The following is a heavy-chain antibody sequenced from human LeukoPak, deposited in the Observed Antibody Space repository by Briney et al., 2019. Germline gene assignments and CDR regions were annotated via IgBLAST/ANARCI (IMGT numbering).Heavy chain of an antibody. Sequence: ASAKVSCKASGYTFTSYGISWVRQAPGQGLEWMGWISAYNGNTNYAQKLQGRVTMTTDTSTSTAYMELRSLRSDDTAVYYCARWPYCSSTSCSYNWFDPWGQGTLVTVSS. D-gene: IGHD2-2*01. CDR1: GYTFTSYG. CDR3: ARWPYCSSTSCSYNWFDP. V-gene: IGHV1-18*01. J-gene: IGHJ5*02. CDR2: ISAYNGNT.